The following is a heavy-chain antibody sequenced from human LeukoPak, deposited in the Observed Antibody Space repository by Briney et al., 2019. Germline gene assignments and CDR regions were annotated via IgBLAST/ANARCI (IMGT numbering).Heavy chain of an antibody. V-gene: IGHV3-33*01. J-gene: IGHJ5*02. CDR2: IWYDTSNK. CDR3: ARDLAAAGTWFDP. Sequence: PGGSLRLSCAASGLTFSSYGMHWVRQAPGKGLEWVAVIWYDTSNKYYADSVKGRFTISRDNSKNTLYLQMNSLRAEDTAVYYCARDLAAAGTWFDPWGQGTLVTVSS. CDR1: GLTFSSYG. D-gene: IGHD6-13*01.